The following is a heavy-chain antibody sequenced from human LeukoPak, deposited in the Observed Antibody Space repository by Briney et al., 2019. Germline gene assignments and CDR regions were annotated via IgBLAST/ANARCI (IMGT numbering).Heavy chain of an antibody. D-gene: IGHD3-22*01. V-gene: IGHV3-23*01. CDR1: GFTFSSYT. CDR3: AKDTYYYDSSGYLDY. Sequence: PGGSLRLSCAASGFTFSSYTMNWVRQAPGKGLERVSAISGSGGSTYYADSVKGRFTISRDNSKNTLYLQMNSLRAEDTAVYYCAKDTYYYDSSGYLDYWGQGTLVTVSS. J-gene: IGHJ4*02. CDR2: ISGSGGST.